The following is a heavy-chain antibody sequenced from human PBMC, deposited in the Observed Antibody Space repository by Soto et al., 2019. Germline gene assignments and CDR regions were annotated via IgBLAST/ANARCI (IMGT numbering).Heavy chain of an antibody. D-gene: IGHD6-19*01. CDR2: ISGSGGTT. V-gene: IGHV3-23*01. CDR3: AKDLRLDGRYDLDS. Sequence: GGSLRLSCAASGFTFNNYAMSWVRQAPGEGLEWVSAISGSGGTTYYAESVKGRFTISRDNSKNIMYLQMASLKVEDTATYFCAKDLRLDGRYDLDSWGQGTQVTVSS. J-gene: IGHJ4*02. CDR1: GFTFNNYA.